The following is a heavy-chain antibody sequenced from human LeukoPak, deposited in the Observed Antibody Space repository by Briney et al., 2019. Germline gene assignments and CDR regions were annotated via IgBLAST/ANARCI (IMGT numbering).Heavy chain of an antibody. CDR3: ARRGYYDSVEDY. CDR1: GGSISSSSYY. CDR2: IYYSGST. V-gene: IGHV4-39*01. Sequence: SETLSLTCTVSGGSISSSSYYWGWIRQPPGKGLEWIGSIYYSGSTYYNPSLKSRVTMSVDTSKNQFSLKLSSVTAADTAVYYCARRGYYDSVEDYWGQGTLVTVSS. J-gene: IGHJ4*02. D-gene: IGHD3-22*01.